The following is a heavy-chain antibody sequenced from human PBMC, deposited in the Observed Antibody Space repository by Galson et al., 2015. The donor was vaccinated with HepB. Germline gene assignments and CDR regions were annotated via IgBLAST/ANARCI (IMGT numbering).Heavy chain of an antibody. V-gene: IGHV3-11*06. Sequence: SLRLSCAASGFTFSDYYMSWIRQAPGKGLEWVSYISSSSSYTNYADSVKGRFTISRDNAKNSLYLQMNSLRAEDTAVYYCARSYYDFWSGLGNPAGVPGMDVWGQGTTVTVSS. CDR3: ARSYYDFWSGLGNPAGVPGMDV. J-gene: IGHJ6*02. CDR1: GFTFSDYY. CDR2: ISSSSSYT. D-gene: IGHD3-3*01.